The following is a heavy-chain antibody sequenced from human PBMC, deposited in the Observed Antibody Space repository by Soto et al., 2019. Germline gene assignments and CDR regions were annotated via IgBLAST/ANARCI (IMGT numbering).Heavy chain of an antibody. CDR3: AKDIGYFGGWFDP. J-gene: IGHJ5*02. D-gene: IGHD3-9*01. CDR1: GFTFDDYA. V-gene: IGHV3-9*01. Sequence: PGGSLRLSCAASGFTFDDYAMDWLWQAPGKGLEWVSGISWNSGSIGYADSVKGRFTISRDNAKNSLYLQMNSLRAEDSALYYCAKDIGYFGGWFDPWGQGTPVTVSS. CDR2: ISWNSGSI.